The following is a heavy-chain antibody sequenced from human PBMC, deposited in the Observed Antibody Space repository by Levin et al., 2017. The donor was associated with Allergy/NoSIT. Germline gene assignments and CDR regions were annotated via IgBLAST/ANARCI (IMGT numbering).Heavy chain of an antibody. CDR3: ARQDGPTYYYDFSAFDI. V-gene: IGHV4-39*01. J-gene: IGHJ3*02. D-gene: IGHD3-22*01. CDR1: GGSISSSSYY. Sequence: KSSETLSLTCTVSGGSISSSSYYWGWIRQPPGKGLEWIGSIYYSGSTYYNPSLKSRVTISVDTSKNQFSLKLSSVTAADTAVYYCARQDGPTYYYDFSAFDIWGQGTMVTVSS. CDR2: IYYSGST.